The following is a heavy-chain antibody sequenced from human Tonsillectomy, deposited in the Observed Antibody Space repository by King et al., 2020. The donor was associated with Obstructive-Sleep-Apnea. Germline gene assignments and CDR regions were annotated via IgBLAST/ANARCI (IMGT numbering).Heavy chain of an antibody. CDR2: IIPIFGTA. CDR3: ARDKLITGTGYFDY. J-gene: IGHJ4*02. Sequence: QLVQSGAEVKKPGSSVKVSCKASGGTFSSYAISWVRQAPGQGLEWMGGIIPIFGTANYAQKFQGRVTITADESTIPAYMELSGLRSEDTAVYYCARDKLITGTGYFDYWGQGTLVTVSS. D-gene: IGHD1-20*01. V-gene: IGHV1-69*12. CDR1: GGTFSSYA.